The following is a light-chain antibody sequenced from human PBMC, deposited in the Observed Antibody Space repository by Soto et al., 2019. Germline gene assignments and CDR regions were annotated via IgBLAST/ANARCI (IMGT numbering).Light chain of an antibody. V-gene: IGLV1-47*02. CDR3: AVWDDSLRGWV. Sequence: QSVLTQPPSASGTPGQRVTISGSGRFSNIGSNYVYWYQQLPGTAPKLLIFTNDQRTSGVPGRFSGSKSGTSASRAISGLRYEDEADYYCAVWDDSLRGWVFGGGTQLTVL. J-gene: IGLJ3*02. CDR2: TND. CDR1: FSNIGSNY.